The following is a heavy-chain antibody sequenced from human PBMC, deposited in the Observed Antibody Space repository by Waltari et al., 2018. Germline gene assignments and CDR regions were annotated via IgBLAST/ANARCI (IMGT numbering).Heavy chain of an antibody. J-gene: IGHJ4*02. D-gene: IGHD3-9*01. CDR2: IVVGSGNT. CDR1: GFTFTSSA. Sequence: QMQLVQSGPEVKKPGTSVKVSCKASGFTFTSSAMQWVRQARGQRLEWIGWIVVGSGNTNYAQKFQERVTITRDMSTSTAYMELSSLRSEDTAVYYCAADLNYDILTGYYLFDYWGQGTLVTVSS. V-gene: IGHV1-58*02. CDR3: AADLNYDILTGYYLFDY.